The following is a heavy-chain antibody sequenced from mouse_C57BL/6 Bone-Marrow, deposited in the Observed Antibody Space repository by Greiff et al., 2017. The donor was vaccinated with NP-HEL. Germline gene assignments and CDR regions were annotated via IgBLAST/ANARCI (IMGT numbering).Heavy chain of an antibody. D-gene: IGHD1-1*01. J-gene: IGHJ4*01. Sequence: DVMLVESGGGLVQPGGSMKLSCVASGFTFSNYWMNWVRQSPEKGLEWVAQIRLKSDNYATHYAESVKGRFPISRDDSKSSVYLQMNNLRAEDTGIYYCTGGVITTVVEDAMDYWGQGTSVTVSS. CDR3: TGGVITTVVEDAMDY. CDR1: GFTFSNYW. CDR2: IRLKSDNYAT. V-gene: IGHV6-3*01.